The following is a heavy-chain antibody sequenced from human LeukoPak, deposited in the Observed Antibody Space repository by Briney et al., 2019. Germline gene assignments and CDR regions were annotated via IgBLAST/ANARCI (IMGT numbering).Heavy chain of an antibody. J-gene: IGHJ4*02. D-gene: IGHD3-22*01. V-gene: IGHV3-30*16. CDR3: ASPMISDSSGYYYGDY. CDR1: GFPFHSYA. Sequence: GSLQLSFSASGFPFHSYALHWVRPAPGKGLEWVAVISYDGSNKYYADSVKGRFTISRDNSKNTLYLQMNSLRAEDTAVYYCASPMISDSSGYYYGDYWGQGTLVTVSS. CDR2: ISYDGSNK.